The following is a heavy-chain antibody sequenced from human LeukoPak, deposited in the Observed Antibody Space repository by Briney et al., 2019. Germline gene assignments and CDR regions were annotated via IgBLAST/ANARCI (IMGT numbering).Heavy chain of an antibody. CDR3: ARDRPPGYYDSSGYYMDY. CDR2: INHSGST. V-gene: IGHV4-34*01. Sequence: SETLSLTCAVYGGSFSDYSWSWLRQTPEKGLEWIGEINHSGSTNYNPSLKSRVTISVDRSKNQFSLKLSSVTAADTAVYYCARDRPPGYYDSSGYYMDYWGQGTLVTVSS. J-gene: IGHJ4*02. CDR1: GGSFSDYS. D-gene: IGHD3-22*01.